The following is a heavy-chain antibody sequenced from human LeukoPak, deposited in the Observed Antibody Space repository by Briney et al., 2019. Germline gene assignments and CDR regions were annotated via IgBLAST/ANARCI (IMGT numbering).Heavy chain of an antibody. Sequence: GGSLRLSCAASGFTFSSYSMNWVRQAPGKGLEWVSFISSSSSTIYYADSVKGRFTISRDNAKNSLHLQMNSLRAEDTAVYYCARDRGGSYSAIDYWGQGTLVTVSS. CDR1: GFTFSSYS. V-gene: IGHV3-48*04. CDR3: ARDRGGSYSAIDY. J-gene: IGHJ4*02. D-gene: IGHD1-26*01. CDR2: ISSSSSTI.